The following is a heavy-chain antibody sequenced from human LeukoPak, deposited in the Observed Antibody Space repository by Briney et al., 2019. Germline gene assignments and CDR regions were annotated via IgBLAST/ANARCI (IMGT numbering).Heavy chain of an antibody. Sequence: ASVKVSCKASGYTFTSYGISWVRQAPGQGLERMGWISAYNGNTNYAQKLQGRVTMTTDTSTSTAYMELRSLRSDDTAVYYCARGIGVVPAASFDYWGQGTLVTVSS. V-gene: IGHV1-18*01. CDR2: ISAYNGNT. D-gene: IGHD2-2*01. J-gene: IGHJ4*02. CDR1: GYTFTSYG. CDR3: ARGIGVVPAASFDY.